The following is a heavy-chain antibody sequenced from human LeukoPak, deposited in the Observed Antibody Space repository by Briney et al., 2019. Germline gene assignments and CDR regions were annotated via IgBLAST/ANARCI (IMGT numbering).Heavy chain of an antibody. V-gene: IGHV4-39*07. CDR2: IYYSGST. Sequence: SETLSLTCAVSGGSISSGGYSWSWIRQPPGKGLEWIGSIYYSGSTYYNPSLKSRVTISVDTSKNQFSLKLSSVTAADTAVYYCARGAGWLIDYWGQGILVTVSS. J-gene: IGHJ4*02. CDR1: GGSISSGGYS. D-gene: IGHD3-16*01. CDR3: ARGAGWLIDY.